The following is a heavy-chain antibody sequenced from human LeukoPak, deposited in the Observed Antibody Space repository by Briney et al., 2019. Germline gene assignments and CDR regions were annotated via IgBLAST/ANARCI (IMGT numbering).Heavy chain of an antibody. J-gene: IGHJ3*02. CDR1: GFTFDDYG. V-gene: IGHV3-20*04. CDR3: ARDLIAVAVGGGAFDI. CDR2: INWNGGST. Sequence: PGGSLRLSCAASGFTFDDYGMSWVRQAPGKGLEWVSGINWNGGSTGYADSAKGRFTISRDNAKNSLYLQMNSLRAEDTALYYCARDLIAVAVGGGAFDIWGQGTMVTVSS. D-gene: IGHD6-19*01.